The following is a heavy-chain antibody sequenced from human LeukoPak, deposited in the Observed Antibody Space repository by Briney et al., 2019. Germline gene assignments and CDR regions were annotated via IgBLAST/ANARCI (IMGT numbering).Heavy chain of an antibody. CDR1: GYTFTGYY. J-gene: IGHJ1*01. V-gene: IGHV1-2*02. D-gene: IGHD3-22*01. CDR3: ARALPYYYDSSGYYAEYFQH. Sequence: GASVKVSCKASGYTFTGYYMHWVRQAPGQGLEWMGWINPNSGGTNYAQKFQGRVTMTRDTPISTAYMELSRLRSDDTAVYYCARALPYYYDSSGYYAEYFQHWGQGTLVTVSS. CDR2: INPNSGGT.